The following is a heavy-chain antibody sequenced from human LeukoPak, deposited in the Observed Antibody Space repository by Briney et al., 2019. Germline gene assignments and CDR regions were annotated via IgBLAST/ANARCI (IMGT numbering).Heavy chain of an antibody. V-gene: IGHV3-21*01. D-gene: IGHD3-16*01. CDR3: GRAFPPLRTSSAGDL. CDR2: ISYLSSHV. CDR1: GFTFSDYD. J-gene: IGHJ4*02. Sequence: RGSLRLSCSASGFTFSDYDMNWVRQAPGKGLEWVSSISYLSSHVYYGDSVKGRFSISRENAKNSLYLQMNSLGAEDTAIYYCGRAFPPLRTSSAGDLWGQGILVTVSS.